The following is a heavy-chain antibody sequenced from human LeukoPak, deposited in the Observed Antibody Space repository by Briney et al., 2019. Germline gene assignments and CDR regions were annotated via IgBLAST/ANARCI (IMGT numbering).Heavy chain of an antibody. CDR3: ARSLTPIPRMVRGVPLDY. Sequence: GASVKVSCKASGYTFTSYGISWVRQAPGQGLEWMGWISAYNGNTNYAQKFQGRVTITADESTSTAYMELSSLRSEDTAVYYCARSLTPIPRMVRGVPLDYWGQGTLVTVSS. J-gene: IGHJ4*02. CDR1: GYTFTSYG. V-gene: IGHV1-18*01. D-gene: IGHD3-10*01. CDR2: ISAYNGNT.